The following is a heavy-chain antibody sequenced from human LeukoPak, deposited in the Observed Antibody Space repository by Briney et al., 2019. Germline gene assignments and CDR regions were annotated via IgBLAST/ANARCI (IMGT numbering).Heavy chain of an antibody. CDR1: GFTFDDYA. CDR3: AKDIGSSGWYADY. J-gene: IGHJ4*02. CDR2: ISWNSGSI. Sequence: PGGSLRLSCAASGFTFDDYAMHWARQAPGKGLEWVSGISWNSGSIGYADSVKGRFTISRDNAKNSLYLQMNSLRAEDTALYYCAKDIGSSGWYADYWGQGTLVTVSS. D-gene: IGHD6-19*01. V-gene: IGHV3-9*01.